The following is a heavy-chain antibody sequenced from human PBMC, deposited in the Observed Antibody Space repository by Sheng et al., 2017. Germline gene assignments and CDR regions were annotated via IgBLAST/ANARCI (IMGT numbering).Heavy chain of an antibody. D-gene: IGHD1-7*01. CDR1: GFSFSSYA. Sequence: EVHLVESGGGLVQPGGSLRLSCAASGFSFSSYAMSWVRQAPGKGLEWVSYISGSDSGTIYADSVKGRFTILRDNSINTVFLQMNSLRVEDTAIYYCAKDRWADACNYDSWGQGTLVTVS. CDR3: AKDRWADACNYDS. CDR2: ISGSDSGT. V-gene: IGHV3-23*04. J-gene: IGHJ5*01.